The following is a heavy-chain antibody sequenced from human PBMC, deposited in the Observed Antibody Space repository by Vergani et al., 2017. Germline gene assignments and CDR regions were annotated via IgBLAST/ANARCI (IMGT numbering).Heavy chain of an antibody. V-gene: IGHV4-31*11. CDR3: ARVDTQVPATSHFYYVDV. J-gene: IGHJ6*03. CDR2: IFYSGTT. Sequence: QVQLQESGPGVVKPSQTLSLTCAVSGGSISSGDHCWTWIRQRPGKGLGWIGYIFYSGTTYDNPSLRSRLTISVDTSQNQFSLKLRSVTAADTAVYYCARVDTQVPATSHFYYVDVWGKGTTVVVSS. D-gene: IGHD6-25*01. CDR1: GGSISSGDHC.